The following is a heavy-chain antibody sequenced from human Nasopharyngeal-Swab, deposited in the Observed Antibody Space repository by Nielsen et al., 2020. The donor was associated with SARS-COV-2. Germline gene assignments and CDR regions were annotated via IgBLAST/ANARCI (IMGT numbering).Heavy chain of an antibody. Sequence: ASVKVSCKASGHTFTSYAMHWVRQAPGQRLEWMGWINAGNGNTKYSQKFQGRVTITRDTSASTAYMELSSLRSEDTAVYYCARSDRGYCSGGSCYAPSWFDPWGQGTLVTVSS. CDR3: ARSDRGYCSGGSCYAPSWFDP. CDR2: INAGNGNT. CDR1: GHTFTSYA. V-gene: IGHV1-3*01. D-gene: IGHD2-15*01. J-gene: IGHJ5*02.